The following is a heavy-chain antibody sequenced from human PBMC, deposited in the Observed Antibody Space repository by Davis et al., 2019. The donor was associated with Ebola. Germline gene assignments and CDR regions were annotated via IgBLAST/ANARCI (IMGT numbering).Heavy chain of an antibody. CDR2: FYPGDSDT. V-gene: IGHV5-51*01. D-gene: IGHD1-1*01. CDR1: GYSFPSHW. CDR3: ARLENVEHY. Sequence: GESLKISCKGSGYSFPSHWIAWVRQIPGKGLEWIGIFYPGDSDTRYSPSFQGPVTLSAEKSLATAYLQLTSLKTSDTPMYYCARLENVEHYWGQGTLVSVSS. J-gene: IGHJ4*02.